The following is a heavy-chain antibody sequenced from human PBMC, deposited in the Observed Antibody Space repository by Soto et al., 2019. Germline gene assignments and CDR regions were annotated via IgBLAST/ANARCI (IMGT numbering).Heavy chain of an antibody. V-gene: IGHV1-69*01. J-gene: IGHJ4*02. CDR1: GGTFTRHP. CDR2: VILFSDTI. D-gene: IGHD5-18*01. Sequence: QVQLVQSGAEVKKPGSSVKVSCKASGGTFTRHPISWVRQAPGHGLEWMGGVILFSDTITYAQKFQGRVTISADESTSTAYMELSSLRSDDTAVYYCTREGYKYGRPANFDSWGQGTLVTVSS. CDR3: TREGYKYGRPANFDS.